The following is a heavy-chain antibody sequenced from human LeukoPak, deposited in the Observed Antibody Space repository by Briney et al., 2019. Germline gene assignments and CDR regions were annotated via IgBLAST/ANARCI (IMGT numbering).Heavy chain of an antibody. CDR3: AKDSSYGDHHFDY. D-gene: IGHD4-17*01. CDR2: ISGSGGST. CDR1: GFTFSSYA. V-gene: IGHV3-23*01. J-gene: IGHJ4*02. Sequence: PGGSLRLSCAASGFTFSSYAMSWVRQAPGRGLEWVSAISGSGGSTYYADSVKGRFTISRDNSKNTLYLQMNSLRAEDTAVYYCAKDSSYGDHHFDYWGQGTLVTVSS.